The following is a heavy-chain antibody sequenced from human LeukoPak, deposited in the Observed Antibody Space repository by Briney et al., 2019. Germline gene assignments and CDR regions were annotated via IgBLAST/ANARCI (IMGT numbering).Heavy chain of an antibody. D-gene: IGHD5-24*01. V-gene: IGHV4-59*08. Sequence: SETLSLTCTVSGGSIINYYWSWIRQPPGKGLEWIGYMSNSGSTNYNSSLKSRVTISIDTSKNQFSQELNSVTAADTAVYHCARLDLDGSNRRLFDLWGQPSQVTVSS. CDR1: GGSIINYY. J-gene: IGHJ4*02. CDR3: ARLDLDGSNRRLFDL. CDR2: MSNSGST.